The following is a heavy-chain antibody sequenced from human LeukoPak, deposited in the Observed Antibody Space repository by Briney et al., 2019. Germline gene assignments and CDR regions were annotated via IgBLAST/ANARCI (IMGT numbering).Heavy chain of an antibody. D-gene: IGHD1-26*01. CDR1: GFTFSNYW. CDR2: IKQGGSDT. V-gene: IGHV3-7*03. Sequence: GGSLRLSCVDSGFTFSNYWMNWVRQAPGKGLEWLANIKQGGSDTHYVDSVKGRFTISRDNSKNSLYLQMNSLRADDTAVYYCARDFSATAGLDVWGQGTTVTVSS. J-gene: IGHJ6*02. CDR3: ARDFSATAGLDV.